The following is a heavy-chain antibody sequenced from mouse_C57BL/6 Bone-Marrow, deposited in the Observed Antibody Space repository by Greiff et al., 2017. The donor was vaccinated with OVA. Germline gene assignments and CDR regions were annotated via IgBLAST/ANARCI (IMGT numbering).Heavy chain of an antibody. Sequence: VPLQQPGAELVKPGASVKLSCKASGYTFTSYWMHWVKQRPGQGLEWIGMLHPTSGSTNNNEKFKSKATLTVDKSSSTAYMQLSSLTSDDSAVFYCSRKRRSSLDYWGQGTTLTVSS. J-gene: IGHJ2*01. CDR1: GYTFTSYW. D-gene: IGHD1-1*01. CDR3: SRKRRSSLDY. V-gene: IGHV1-64*01. CDR2: LHPTSGST.